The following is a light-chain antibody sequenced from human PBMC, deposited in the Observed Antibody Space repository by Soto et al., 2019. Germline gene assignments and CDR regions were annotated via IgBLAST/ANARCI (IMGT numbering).Light chain of an antibody. V-gene: IGLV2-23*02. CDR3: CSYTGGTSFPLV. CDR1: SSDIGNYNL. J-gene: IGLJ3*02. CDR2: EVN. Sequence: QSALTQPASVSGSPGQSITMSCTGTSSDIGNYNLVSWYQHHPGKAPKLMIYEVNKRPSGVSNRLSGSKSANTASLTISGLQADDEADYYCCSYTGGTSFPLVFGGGTKLTVL.